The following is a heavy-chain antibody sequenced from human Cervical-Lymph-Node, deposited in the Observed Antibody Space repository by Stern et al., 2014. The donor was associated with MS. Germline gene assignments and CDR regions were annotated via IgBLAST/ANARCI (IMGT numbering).Heavy chain of an antibody. CDR3: ARLRPPANTPQLWLVLDFDS. J-gene: IGHJ4*02. D-gene: IGHD5-18*01. CDR2: ISAYNGNK. V-gene: IGHV1-18*01. CDR1: GFTFTNYG. Sequence: VQLVESGAEVKKPGASVKVSCKASGFTFTNYGFSWVRQAPGKGLEYMGWISAYNGNKNYAKTPQGRAPMPTDTSTSTANMELRSLRSDDPAVYYCARLRPPANTPQLWLVLDFDSWGQGTLVTVSS.